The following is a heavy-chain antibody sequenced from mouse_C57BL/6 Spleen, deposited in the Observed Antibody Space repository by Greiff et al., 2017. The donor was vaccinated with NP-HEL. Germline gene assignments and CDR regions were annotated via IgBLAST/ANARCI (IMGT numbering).Heavy chain of an antibody. D-gene: IGHD4-1*01. J-gene: IGHJ3*01. CDR2: IWSGGST. Sequence: VQLQQSGPGLVQPSQSLSITCTVSGFSLTSYGVHWVRQSPGKGLEWLGVIWSGGSTDYNADFISRLSISKDNSKSQVFFKMNRLQADDTAIYYCARNAGSLFAYWGQGTLVTVSA. CDR1: GFSLTSYG. V-gene: IGHV2-2*01. CDR3: ARNAGSLFAY.